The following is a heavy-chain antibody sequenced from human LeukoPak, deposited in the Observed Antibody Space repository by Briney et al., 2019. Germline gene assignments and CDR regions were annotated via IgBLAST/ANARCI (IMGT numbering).Heavy chain of an antibody. V-gene: IGHV4-59*01. D-gene: IGHD5-18*01. CDR1: GGSISGYY. J-gene: IGHJ4*02. Sequence: SETLSLSCAVSGGSISGYYWSCIREPPGKGLEWIGHIFYSGSTNYNPSLKSRVTISVDTSKNQFSLKLSSVTAADTVVYYCARVSHSLFDCWGQGTLVTVSS. CDR2: IFYSGST. CDR3: ARVSHSLFDC.